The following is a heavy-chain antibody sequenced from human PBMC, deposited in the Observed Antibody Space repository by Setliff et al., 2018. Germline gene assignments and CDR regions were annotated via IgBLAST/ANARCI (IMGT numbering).Heavy chain of an antibody. V-gene: IGHV1-69*05. Sequence: ASVKVSCKASGATFSSYGISWVRQAPGQGLEWMGGTIPMFGTTEYAQKFQGRLTIITDESTNTAFMQLSSLRSHDTAVYYCVREGVDRRSSTDYRYYMDVWGKGTTVTVSS. CDR1: GATFSSYG. D-gene: IGHD6-6*01. CDR3: VREGVDRRSSTDYRYYMDV. J-gene: IGHJ6*03. CDR2: TIPMFGTT.